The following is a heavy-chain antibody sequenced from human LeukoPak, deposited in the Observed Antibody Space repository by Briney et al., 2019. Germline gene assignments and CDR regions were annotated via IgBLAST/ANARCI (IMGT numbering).Heavy chain of an antibody. CDR1: GFAFSSYA. Sequence: PGGSLRLSCAASGFAFSSYALSWVRQAPGKGLEWVSTSSYRGATAYYAESVKGRFTISRDNSKNTLYLQMNSLRAEDTAIYYCARDRGEHWFDPWGQGTLVTVSS. V-gene: IGHV3-23*01. CDR2: SSYRGATA. CDR3: ARDRGEHWFDP. J-gene: IGHJ5*02. D-gene: IGHD1-1*01.